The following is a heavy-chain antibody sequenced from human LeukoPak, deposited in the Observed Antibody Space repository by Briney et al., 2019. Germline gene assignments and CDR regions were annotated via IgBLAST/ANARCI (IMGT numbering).Heavy chain of an antibody. Sequence: GASVKVSCKASGYTFTSYAMHWVRQAPGQRLEWMGSINAGNGNTKYSQKFQGRVTITRDTSASTAYMELSSLRSEDTAVYYCARDPLLLWFGELSRDYYYYYGMDVWGKGTTVTVSS. CDR3: ARDPLLLWFGELSRDYYYYYGMDV. V-gene: IGHV1-3*01. CDR1: GYTFTSYA. CDR2: INAGNGNT. D-gene: IGHD3-10*01. J-gene: IGHJ6*04.